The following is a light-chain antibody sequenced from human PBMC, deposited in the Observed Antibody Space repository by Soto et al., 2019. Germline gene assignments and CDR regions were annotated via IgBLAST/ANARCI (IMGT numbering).Light chain of an antibody. J-gene: IGLJ7*01. Sequence: QSALTQPASVSGSPGQSLTISCTGTSSDIGGYDFVSWYRQQPGKAPKLLIYEVSHRPSGVYSRFSASKSGNTASLTISGLQAEDEGDYYCSSYTISSTTVFGTGTQLTVL. CDR2: EVS. CDR1: SSDIGGYDF. CDR3: SSYTISSTTV. V-gene: IGLV2-14*01.